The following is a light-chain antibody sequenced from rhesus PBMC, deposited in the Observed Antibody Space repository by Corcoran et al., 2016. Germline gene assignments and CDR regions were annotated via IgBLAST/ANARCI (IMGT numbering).Light chain of an antibody. V-gene: IGKV1-25*01. J-gene: IGKJ2*01. Sequence: DIQMTQSPSSLSASVGDRVTITCRASQGITNDLAWSQQKPGETPKLLIYEAYSVPSGIPSRFSGSGSGTDFTLTISSLQSEYFATYYCQLYYSTPYSFGQGTKVEIK. CDR1: QGITND. CDR3: QLYYSTPYS. CDR2: EAY.